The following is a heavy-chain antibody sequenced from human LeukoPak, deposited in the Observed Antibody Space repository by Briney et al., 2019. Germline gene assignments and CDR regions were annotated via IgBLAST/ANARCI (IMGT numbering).Heavy chain of an antibody. D-gene: IGHD5-12*01. Sequence: SETLSLTCAVYGVSFSGYYWSWIRQPPGKGLEWIGEINHSGSTNYNPSLKSRVTISVDTSKSQFSLKLSSVTAADTAVYYCARPLARMAPFDIWGQGTMVTVSS. V-gene: IGHV4-34*01. CDR1: GVSFSGYY. J-gene: IGHJ3*02. CDR3: ARPLARMAPFDI. CDR2: INHSGST.